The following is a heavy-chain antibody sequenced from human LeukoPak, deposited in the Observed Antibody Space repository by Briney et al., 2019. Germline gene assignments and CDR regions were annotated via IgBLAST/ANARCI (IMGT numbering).Heavy chain of an antibody. CDR2: IWYDGSNK. V-gene: IGHV3-33*01. CDR3: AREDLGYCSSTSCYYDY. J-gene: IGHJ4*02. CDR1: GFTFSSYG. Sequence: GSLRLSCAASGFTFSSYGMHWVRQAPGKGLEWVAVIWYDGSNKYYADSVKGRFAISRDNSKNTLYLQMNSLRAEDTAVYYCAREDLGYCSSTSCYYDYWGQGTLVTVSS. D-gene: IGHD2-2*01.